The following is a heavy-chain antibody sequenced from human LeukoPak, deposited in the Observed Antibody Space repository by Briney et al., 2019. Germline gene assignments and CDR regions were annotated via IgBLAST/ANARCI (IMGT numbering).Heavy chain of an antibody. J-gene: IGHJ6*02. CDR2: INHSGST. Sequence: SSETLSLTCAVYGGSFSGYYWSWIRQPPGKGLEWIGEINHSGSTNYNPSLKSRVTISVDTSKNQFFLKLSSVTAADTAVYYCARFRGYCSSTSCYGYYYYGMDVWGQGTTVTVSS. D-gene: IGHD2-2*01. V-gene: IGHV4-34*01. CDR1: GGSFSGYY. CDR3: ARFRGYCSSTSCYGYYYYGMDV.